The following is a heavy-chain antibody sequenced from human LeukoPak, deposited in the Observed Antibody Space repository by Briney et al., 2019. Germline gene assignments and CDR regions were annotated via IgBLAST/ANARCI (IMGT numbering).Heavy chain of an antibody. J-gene: IGHJ2*01. CDR3: ARTDGYNYWWYFDL. CDR1: GGSFSGYY. V-gene: IGHV4-34*01. CDR2: INHSGST. D-gene: IGHD5-24*01. Sequence: SETLSLTCALYGGSFSGYYRSWIRQPPGKGLEWIGEINHSGSTNYNPSLKSRVTISVDTSRNQFSLKLSSVTAADTAVYYCARTDGYNYWWYFDLWGRGTLVTVSS.